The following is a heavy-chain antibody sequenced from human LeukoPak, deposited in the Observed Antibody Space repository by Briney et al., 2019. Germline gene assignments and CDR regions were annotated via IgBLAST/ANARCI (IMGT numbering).Heavy chain of an antibody. CDR3: ARARFDYYDSSGIDY. D-gene: IGHD3-22*01. Sequence: ASVKVSCKASGYTFTSYYMHWVRQAPGQGLEWMGIINPSGGSTSYAQKFQGRVTITADKSTSTAYMELSSLRSEDTAVYYCARARFDYYDSSGIDYWGQGTLVTVSS. CDR1: GYTFTSYY. V-gene: IGHV1-46*01. J-gene: IGHJ4*02. CDR2: INPSGGST.